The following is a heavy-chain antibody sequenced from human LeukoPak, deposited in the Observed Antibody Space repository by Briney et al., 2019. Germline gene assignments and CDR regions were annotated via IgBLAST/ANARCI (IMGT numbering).Heavy chain of an antibody. CDR3: ASPVIAAAGHGAFNI. V-gene: IGHV1-69*05. CDR2: IIPIFGTP. D-gene: IGHD6-13*01. J-gene: IGHJ3*02. CDR1: GGTFSSYA. Sequence: SVKVSCKASGGTFSSYAVNWVRQAPGQGLEWMGGIIPIFGTPDYAQKFQGRVTIVRDGSTSTPHMELSSLRSKDTAVYYCASPVIAAAGHGAFNIWGQGTMVTVSS.